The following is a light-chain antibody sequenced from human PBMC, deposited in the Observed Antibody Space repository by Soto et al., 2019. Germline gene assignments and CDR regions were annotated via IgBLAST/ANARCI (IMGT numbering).Light chain of an antibody. J-gene: IGKJ1*01. CDR2: GAS. Sequence: IVLTQSPGTLSLSPGERATLSCRASQSVSSSDLAWYQQKPGQAPRLLIYGASSRATGIPDRFSGSGSGTDFTLTVSRLEPEDFAVYYCLPCGASWTFGQGTKVEIK. V-gene: IGKV3-20*01. CDR1: QSVSSSD. CDR3: LPCGASWT.